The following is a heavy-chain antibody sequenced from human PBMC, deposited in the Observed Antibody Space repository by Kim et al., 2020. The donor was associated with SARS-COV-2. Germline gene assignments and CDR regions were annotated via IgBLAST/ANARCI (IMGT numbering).Heavy chain of an antibody. CDR2: INHSGST. V-gene: IGHV4-34*01. CDR1: GGSFSGYY. D-gene: IGHD3-10*01. Sequence: SETLSLTCAVYGGSFSGYYWSWIRQPPGKGLDWIGEINHSGSTNYNPSLKSRVTISVDTSKNQFSLKLSSVTAADTAVYYCAALNLTAMVRGVIIIRKQGWFDPWGQGTLVTVSS. CDR3: AALNLTAMVRGVIIIRKQGWFDP. J-gene: IGHJ5*02.